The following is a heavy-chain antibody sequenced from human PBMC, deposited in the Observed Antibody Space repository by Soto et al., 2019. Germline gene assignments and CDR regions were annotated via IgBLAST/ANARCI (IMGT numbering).Heavy chain of an antibody. J-gene: IGHJ5*02. CDR3: ARGSGDFWSGYYLRNNWFDP. CDR2: INPNSGGT. V-gene: IGHV1-2*02. CDR1: GYTFTGYY. Sequence: ASVKVSCKASGYTFTGYYMHWVRQAPGQGLEWMGWINPNSGGTNYAQKFQGRVTMTRDTSISTAYMELSRLRSDDTAVYYCARGSGDFWSGYYLRNNWFDPWGQGTLVTVSS. D-gene: IGHD3-3*01.